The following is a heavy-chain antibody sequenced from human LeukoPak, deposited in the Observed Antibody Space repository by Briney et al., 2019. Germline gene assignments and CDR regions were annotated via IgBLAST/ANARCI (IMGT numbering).Heavy chain of an antibody. CDR2: ISAYNGNT. J-gene: IGHJ5*02. CDR3: ARVLRVLWFGELLYDNWFDP. Sequence: GASVKVSYKASGYTFTSYGISWVRQAPGQGLEWMGWISAYNGNTNYAQKLQGRVTMTTDTSTSTAYMELRSLRSDDTAVYYCARVLRVLWFGELLYDNWFDPWGQGTLVTVSS. CDR1: GYTFTSYG. V-gene: IGHV1-18*01. D-gene: IGHD3-10*01.